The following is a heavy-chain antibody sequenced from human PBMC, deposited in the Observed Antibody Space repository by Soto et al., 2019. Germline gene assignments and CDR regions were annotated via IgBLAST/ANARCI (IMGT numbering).Heavy chain of an antibody. CDR1: GYNFRTFW. D-gene: IGHD1-26*01. V-gene: IGHV5-51*01. CDR3: ARHSQSASYYWAFDI. Sequence: PGESLKISCSTSGYNFRTFWIGWVRQMPEKGLEWMGIIYPGDSDTRYSPSFQGQVTISADKSITTAYLQWSSLKASDTAMYYCARHSQSASYYWAFDIWGQGTVVTVSS. J-gene: IGHJ3*02. CDR2: IYPGDSDT.